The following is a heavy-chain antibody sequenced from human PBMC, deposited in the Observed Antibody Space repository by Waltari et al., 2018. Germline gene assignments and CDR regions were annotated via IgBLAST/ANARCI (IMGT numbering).Heavy chain of an antibody. J-gene: IGHJ6*03. CDR3: ARDRESGTYFGYYYMDV. CDR1: GGTFSSFA. V-gene: IGHV1-69*04. D-gene: IGHD1-26*01. CDR2: IIPTLGIS. Sequence: QVQLVQSGAEVKKPGSSVKVSCKASGGTFSSFAVIWVRQAPGQGLEWMGGIIPTLGISHYAQNFQGRVTITADESTNTAYMELSSLRSEDTAVYYCARDRESGTYFGYYYMDVWGKGTTVTVSS.